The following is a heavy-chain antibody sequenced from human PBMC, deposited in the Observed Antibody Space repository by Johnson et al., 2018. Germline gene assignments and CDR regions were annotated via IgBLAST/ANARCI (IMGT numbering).Heavy chain of an antibody. V-gene: IGHV4-61*08. Sequence: QVQLRESGPGLVKPSVPLSLTCTVSSASVNSGDYYWNWIRQPPGKGLEWIGYIYYSGSTNYNPSHKHRVPISVDTSKRQFSLKVPSVTAADTALYFCARSSTQVKRVGALDFWGRGTMVTVSS. CDR2: IYYSGST. D-gene: IGHD1-1*01. CDR1: SASVNSGDYY. CDR3: ARSSTQVKRVGALDF. J-gene: IGHJ3*01.